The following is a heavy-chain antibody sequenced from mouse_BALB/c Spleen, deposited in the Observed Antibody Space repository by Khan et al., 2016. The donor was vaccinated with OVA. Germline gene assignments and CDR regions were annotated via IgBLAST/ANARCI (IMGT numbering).Heavy chain of an antibody. CDR2: IYPGNVNT. D-gene: IGHD2-1*01. Sequence: QVQLQQSGPEVVKPGASVRISCKASGYSFTNYYINWVKQRPGQGLEWIGWIYPGNVNTKYNENFKGKATLTADKSSSTTYMHLSSLTSEASAVYFWARGGDLGNYRAWFSYLGQGTLGTVSA. CDR1: GYSFTNYY. CDR3: ARGGDLGNYRAWFSY. V-gene: IGHV1S56*01. J-gene: IGHJ3*01.